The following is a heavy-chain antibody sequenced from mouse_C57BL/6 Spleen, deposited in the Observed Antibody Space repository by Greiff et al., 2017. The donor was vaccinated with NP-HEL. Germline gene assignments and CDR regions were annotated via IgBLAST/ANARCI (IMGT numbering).Heavy chain of an antibody. D-gene: IGHD3-1*01. CDR2: IYPGSGNT. J-gene: IGHJ1*03. Sequence: VQLQESGAELVRPGASVKLSCKASGYTFTDYYINWVKQRPGQGLEWIARIYPGSGNTYYNEKFKGKATLTAEKSSSTAYMQLSSLTSEDSAVYFCARGLSDFDVWGTGTTVTVSS. CDR3: ARGLSDFDV. CDR1: GYTFTDYY. V-gene: IGHV1-76*01.